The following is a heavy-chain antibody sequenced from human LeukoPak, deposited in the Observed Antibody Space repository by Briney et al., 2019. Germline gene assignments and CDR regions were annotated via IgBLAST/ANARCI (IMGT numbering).Heavy chain of an antibody. J-gene: IGHJ3*02. CDR3: ARILTSYSGYDEHDAFDI. V-gene: IGHV1-46*01. CDR2: INPSGGST. CDR1: GYTFTELS. D-gene: IGHD5-12*01. Sequence: GASVKVSCKASGYTFTELSMHWVRQAPGQGLEWMGIINPSGGSTSYAQKFQGRVTMTRDTSTSTVYMELSSLRSEDTAVYYCARILTSYSGYDEHDAFDIWGQGTMVTVSS.